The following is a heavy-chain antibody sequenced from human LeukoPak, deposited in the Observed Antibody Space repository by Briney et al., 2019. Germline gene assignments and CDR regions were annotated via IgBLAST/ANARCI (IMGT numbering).Heavy chain of an antibody. V-gene: IGHV3-64D*06. CDR2: ISTDGSQ. J-gene: IGHJ4*02. CDR3: AKNDGNIWQPHS. CDR1: GFTFSNFV. Sequence: GGSLRLSCSTSGFTFSNFVMQWVRQTPGKGLEYVSVISTDGSQYYPDSVKGRFTIFRDNSKNTLYLQMNSLRPEDTAIYYCAKNDGNIWQPHSWGQGTLVTVSS.